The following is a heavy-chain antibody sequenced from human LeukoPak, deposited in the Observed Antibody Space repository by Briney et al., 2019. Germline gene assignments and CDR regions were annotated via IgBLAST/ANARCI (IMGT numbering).Heavy chain of an antibody. J-gene: IGHJ4*02. CDR1: GGSVSSGSYY. D-gene: IGHD1-26*01. Sequence: SETLSLTCTVSGGSVSSGSYYWSWIRQPPGKGLEWIGYIYYSGSTNYNPSLKSRVTISVDTSKNQFSLKLSSVTAADTAVYYCARESRGGSYYFDHWGQGTLVTVSS. V-gene: IGHV4-61*01. CDR2: IYYSGST. CDR3: ARESRGGSYYFDH.